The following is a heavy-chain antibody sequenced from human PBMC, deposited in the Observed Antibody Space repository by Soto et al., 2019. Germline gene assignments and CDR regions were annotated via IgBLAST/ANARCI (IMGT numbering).Heavy chain of an antibody. CDR2: IVAGSGNT. D-gene: IGHD3-16*01. CDR1: GFTFTSSA. V-gene: IGHV1-58*01. Sequence: GASVNVPCKSSGFTFTSSAVQWVRQARGQRLEWMGWIVAGSGNTNYAQKFQERVTITRDMSTSTAYMELSSLRSEDTAVYYCAAETGAHRGYYYYGMDVWGQGTTVTVSS. J-gene: IGHJ6*02. CDR3: AAETGAHRGYYYYGMDV.